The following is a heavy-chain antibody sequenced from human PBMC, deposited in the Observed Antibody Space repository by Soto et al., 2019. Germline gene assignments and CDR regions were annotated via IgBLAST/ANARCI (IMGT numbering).Heavy chain of an antibody. CDR1: GFTFGDYA. J-gene: IGHJ3*02. Sequence: QPGGSLRLSCTASGFTFGDYAMSWFRQAPGKGLEWVGFIRSKAYGGTTEYAASVKGRFTISRDDSKSIAYLQMNSLKTEDTAVYYCTIVGATAGSDAFDIWGQGTMVTVSS. CDR2: IRSKAYGGTT. CDR3: TIVGATAGSDAFDI. D-gene: IGHD1-26*01. V-gene: IGHV3-49*03.